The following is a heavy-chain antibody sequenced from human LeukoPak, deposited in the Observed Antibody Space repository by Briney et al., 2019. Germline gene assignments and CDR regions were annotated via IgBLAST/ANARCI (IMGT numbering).Heavy chain of an antibody. CDR1: GGSFSGYY. CDR3: ARRQVARRDGYNYESCFDY. Sequence: SETLSFTCAVYGGSFSGYYWSWIRQPPGKGLEWIGEINHSGSTNYNPSLKSRVTISVDTSKNQFSLKLSSVTAADTAVYYCARRQVARRDGYNYESCFDYWGQGTLVTVSS. V-gene: IGHV4-34*01. CDR2: INHSGST. J-gene: IGHJ4*02. D-gene: IGHD5-24*01.